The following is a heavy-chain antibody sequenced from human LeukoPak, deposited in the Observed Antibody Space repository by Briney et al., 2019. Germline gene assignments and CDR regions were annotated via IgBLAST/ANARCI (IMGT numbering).Heavy chain of an antibody. J-gene: IGHJ5*02. V-gene: IGHV4-30-4*01. CDR1: GGSISSGDYY. Sequence: SQTLSLTCTVSGGSISSGDYYWRWIRQPPGKGLEWIGYIYYSGSTYYNPSLKSRVTISVDTSKNKFSLKLSSVTAADTAVYYCARDLAYCGGDCYSQYNWFDPWGQGTLVTVSS. D-gene: IGHD2-21*02. CDR2: IYYSGST. CDR3: ARDLAYCGGDCYSQYNWFDP.